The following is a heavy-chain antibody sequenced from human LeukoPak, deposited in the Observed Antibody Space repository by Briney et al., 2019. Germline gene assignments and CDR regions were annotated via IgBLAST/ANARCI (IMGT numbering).Heavy chain of an antibody. CDR1: GGSISITTYY. J-gene: IGHJ6*02. Sequence: SETLSLTCTVSGGSISITTYYWGWIRQPPGKGLEWIGTIYFSGSTYYNPPLKRRVTISVDTSKNQFSLTMSSVTAADTSVYYCANLGYYNYGMDVWGQGTTVTVSS. CDR3: ANLGYYNYGMDV. V-gene: IGHV4-39*01. CDR2: IYFSGST.